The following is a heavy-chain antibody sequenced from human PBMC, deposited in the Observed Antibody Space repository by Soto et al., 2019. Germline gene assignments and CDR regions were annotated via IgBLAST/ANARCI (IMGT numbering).Heavy chain of an antibody. D-gene: IGHD6-13*01. J-gene: IGHJ4*02. CDR1: GGSMRNYF. Sequence: SETLSLTCTVSGGSMRNYFWTWIRQPPGKGLEWIGYIHYSGTTSFFPSYNPSLRSRVTISEDTSKNQFSLKLLPVTTADTAVYFCAAGEASSRNLAPYYLDFWGQGTLVTVSS. V-gene: IGHV4-59*01. CDR2: IHYSGTT. CDR3: AAGEASSRNLAPYYLDF.